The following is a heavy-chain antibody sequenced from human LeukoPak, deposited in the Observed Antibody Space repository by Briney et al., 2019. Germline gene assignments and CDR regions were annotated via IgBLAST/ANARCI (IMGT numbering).Heavy chain of an antibody. V-gene: IGHV4-30-2*01. CDR3: ARLCSSTSCYGPQPFDY. D-gene: IGHD2-2*01. CDR1: GGSIGSGGYS. Sequence: SQTLSLTCTVSGGSIGSGGYSRSWIRQPPGTGLESIGYIYHSGSTSYNPSLKSRVTILIDRSKNQFSLKLASVTAADTAVHYCARLCSSTSCYGPQPFDYWGQGTLVTVSS. CDR2: IYHSGST. J-gene: IGHJ4*02.